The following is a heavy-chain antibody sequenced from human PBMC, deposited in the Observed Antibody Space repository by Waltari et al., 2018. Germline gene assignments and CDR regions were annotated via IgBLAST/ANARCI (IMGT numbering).Heavy chain of an antibody. D-gene: IGHD2-15*01. J-gene: IGHJ4*02. CDR3: ARGCSGGSCYPDTGFDY. CDR1: GGTFRSYA. Sequence: QVQLVQSGAEVKKPGSSVTVSCKASGGTFRSYAISCVRQAPGQGLEWMGRIIPILGIANYAQKFQGRVTITADKSTSTAYMELSSLRSEDTAVYYCARGCSGGSCYPDTGFDYWGQGTLVTVSS. CDR2: IIPILGIA. V-gene: IGHV1-69*04.